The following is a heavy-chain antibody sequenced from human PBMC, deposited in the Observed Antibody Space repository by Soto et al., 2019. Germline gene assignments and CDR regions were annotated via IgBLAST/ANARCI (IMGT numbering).Heavy chain of an antibody. V-gene: IGHV3-23*01. D-gene: IGHD3-10*01. J-gene: IGHJ4*02. CDR1: GFTFSDYA. CDR2: ISGGSSVT. CDR3: AKGTYYYGSAPYYFDY. Sequence: GGSLRLSCTASGFTFSDYAMTWVRQAPGKGLEWVSTISGGSSVTYYGDSVKGRFTLSRDNSKNTLYLQMNSLRAEDTAVYYCAKGTYYYGSAPYYFDYWGQGTLVTVSS.